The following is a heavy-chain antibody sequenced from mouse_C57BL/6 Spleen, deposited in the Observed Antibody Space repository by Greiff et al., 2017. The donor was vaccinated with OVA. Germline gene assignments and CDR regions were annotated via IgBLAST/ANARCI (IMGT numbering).Heavy chain of an antibody. CDR1: GYTFTSYW. Sequence: VQLQQPGAELVRPGTSVKLSCKASGYTFTSYWMHWVKQRPGQGLEWIGVIDPSDSYTNYNPKFKGKATLPVDTSSSSAYMQLSSLTSEDSAVYYCARSLDSAGYGDYWGQGTTLTVSS. CDR3: ARSLDSAGYGDY. V-gene: IGHV1-59*01. D-gene: IGHD3-2*02. J-gene: IGHJ2*01. CDR2: IDPSDSYT.